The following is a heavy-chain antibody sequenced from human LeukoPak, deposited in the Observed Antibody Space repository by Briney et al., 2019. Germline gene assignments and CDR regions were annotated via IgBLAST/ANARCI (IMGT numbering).Heavy chain of an antibody. CDR1: GVSVSSGSYY. CDR2: IYYSGST. Sequence: SETLSLTCTVSGVSVSSGSYYWSWIRQPPGKGLEWIGYIYYSGSTNYNPSLKSRVTISVDTSKNQFSLKLSSVTAADTAVYYCASPYCSGGSCPDYYYYGMDVWGQGTTVTVSS. V-gene: IGHV4-61*01. D-gene: IGHD2-15*01. CDR3: ASPYCSGGSCPDYYYYGMDV. J-gene: IGHJ6*02.